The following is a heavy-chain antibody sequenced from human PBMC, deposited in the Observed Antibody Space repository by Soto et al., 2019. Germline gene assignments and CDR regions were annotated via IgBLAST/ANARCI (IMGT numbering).Heavy chain of an antibody. CDR3: AREVTMVRGAPFNNWFDP. CDR2: IYSGGST. J-gene: IGHJ5*02. V-gene: IGHV3-66*01. Sequence: PGGSLRLSCAASGFTVSSNYMSWVRQAPGKGLEWVSVIYSGGSTYYADSVKGRFTISRDNSKNTLYLQMNSLRAEDTAVYYCAREVTMVRGAPFNNWFDPWGQGTLVTVSS. D-gene: IGHD3-10*01. CDR1: GFTVSSNY.